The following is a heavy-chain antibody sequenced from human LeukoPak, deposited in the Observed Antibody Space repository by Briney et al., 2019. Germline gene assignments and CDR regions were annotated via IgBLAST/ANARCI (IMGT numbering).Heavy chain of an antibody. D-gene: IGHD6-13*01. J-gene: IGHJ5*02. CDR2: ISSSSSYT. Sequence: GGSLRLSCAASGFTFSDYYMSWIRQAPGKGLEWVSYISSSSSYTNYADSVKGRFTISRDNAKNSLYLQMNSLRAEDTAVYYCARDLKAAAGPFDPWGQGTLVTVS. V-gene: IGHV3-11*05. CDR1: GFTFSDYY. CDR3: ARDLKAAAGPFDP.